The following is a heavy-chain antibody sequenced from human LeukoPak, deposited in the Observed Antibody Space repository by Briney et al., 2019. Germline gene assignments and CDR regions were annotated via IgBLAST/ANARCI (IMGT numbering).Heavy chain of an antibody. V-gene: IGHV3-48*03. Sequence: QTGGSLRLSCAASGFTLSTYEMNWVRQAPGKGLEWVVYISSSGRSIYYADSVKGRFTISRDSAKNSLYLQMNSLRAEDTAVYYCARDQAPWYSSGFYPYLDYWGQGTLVTVSS. CDR3: ARDQAPWYSSGFYPYLDY. CDR1: GFTLSTYE. D-gene: IGHD3-22*01. CDR2: ISSSGRSI. J-gene: IGHJ4*02.